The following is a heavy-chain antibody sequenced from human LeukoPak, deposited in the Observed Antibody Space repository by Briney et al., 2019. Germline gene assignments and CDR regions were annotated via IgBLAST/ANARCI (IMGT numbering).Heavy chain of an antibody. J-gene: IGHJ5*02. CDR3: ARVKKLWFGPWRENFNWFDP. Sequence: GASVRVSCKASGGTFSSYAISWVRQAPGQGLEWMGGIIPIFGTANYAQKFQGRVTITADESTSTAYMELSSLRSEDTAVYYCARVKKLWFGPWRENFNWFDPWGQGTLVTVSS. CDR1: GGTFSSYA. V-gene: IGHV1-69*13. D-gene: IGHD3-10*01. CDR2: IIPIFGTA.